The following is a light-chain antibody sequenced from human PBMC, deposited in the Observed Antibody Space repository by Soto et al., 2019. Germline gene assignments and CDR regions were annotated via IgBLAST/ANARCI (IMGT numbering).Light chain of an antibody. V-gene: IGKV1-33*01. Sequence: MAKPPSNLFASVGDRVTITCQATQDINIYLNWYQQKPGKAPNLLIYDASNLEIGVPSRFSGSGSGTHFTFTICSLQTEDIRPYYCPHYAILPISSALGTRLEI. CDR2: DAS. J-gene: IGKJ5*01. CDR3: PHYAILPIS. CDR1: QDINIY.